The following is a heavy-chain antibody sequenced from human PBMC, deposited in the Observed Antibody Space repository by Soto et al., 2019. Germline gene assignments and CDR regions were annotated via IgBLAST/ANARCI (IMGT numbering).Heavy chain of an antibody. J-gene: IGHJ4*02. Sequence: QVQLVQSGAEVKKPGASVKVSCKASGYIFTSYYIHWVRQAPGQGLEWMGWINPFDGSRMFAQSFQGRVTMTRDTSTSTVYMKVSSLRSEDTAVYYCSRVDPGETSPFDHWGQGTLVTVSS. CDR2: INPFDGSR. CDR3: SRVDPGETSPFDH. V-gene: IGHV1-46*03. D-gene: IGHD3-10*01. CDR1: GYIFTSYY.